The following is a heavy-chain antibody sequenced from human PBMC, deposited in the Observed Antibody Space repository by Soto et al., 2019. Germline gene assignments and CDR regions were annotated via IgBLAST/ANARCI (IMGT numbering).Heavy chain of an antibody. CDR2: IWYDGSNK. D-gene: IGHD6-13*01. J-gene: IGHJ4*02. Sequence: QVQLVESGGGVVQPGRSLRLSCAASGFTFSSYGIHWVRQAPGKGLEWVAVIWYDGSNKYYADSVRGRFTISRDNSKNTLYLHMNSLRAEDTAVYYCVRDYGVAAAGVFGYWGQGTLVTVSS. V-gene: IGHV3-33*01. CDR3: VRDYGVAAAGVFGY. CDR1: GFTFSSYG.